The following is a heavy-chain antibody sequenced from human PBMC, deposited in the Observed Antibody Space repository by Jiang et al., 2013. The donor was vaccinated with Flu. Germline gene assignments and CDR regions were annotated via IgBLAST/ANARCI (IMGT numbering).Heavy chain of an antibody. V-gene: IGHV1-18*01. J-gene: IGHJ4*02. D-gene: IGHD3-10*01. CDR3: ARVGTTGRYYGDS. CDR2: IGPFNGKT. Sequence: RQAPGQGLEWMGWIGPFNGKTNYAQSLQGRVTMTTDTSTSTVYMELRSLRSDDTAVYYCARVGTTGRYYGDSWGQGTRVTVSS.